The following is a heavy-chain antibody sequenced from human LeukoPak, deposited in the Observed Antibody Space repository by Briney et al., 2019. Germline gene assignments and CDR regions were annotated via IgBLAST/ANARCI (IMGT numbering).Heavy chain of an antibody. Sequence: SETLSLTCAVSGGSISSGGYSWSWIRQPPGKGLEWIGYIYHSGSTYYDPSLKSQVTISVDRSKNQFSLKLSSVTAADTAVYYCARAGDYYDSSGYYYEYYFDYWGQGTLVTVSS. V-gene: IGHV4-30-2*01. CDR3: ARAGDYYDSSGYYYEYYFDY. J-gene: IGHJ4*02. CDR2: IYHSGST. D-gene: IGHD3-22*01. CDR1: GGSISSGGYS.